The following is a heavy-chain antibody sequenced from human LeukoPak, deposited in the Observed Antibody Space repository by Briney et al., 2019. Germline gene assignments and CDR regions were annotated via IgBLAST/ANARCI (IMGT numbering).Heavy chain of an antibody. D-gene: IGHD6-19*01. CDR3: ARENNSGWYRKAAFDY. J-gene: IGHJ4*02. V-gene: IGHV1-2*02. CDR1: GYTLTGYY. Sequence: ASVKVSCKASGYTLTGYYMHWVRQAPGQGLEWMGWINPNGGGTNYAQKFQGRVTLTRDTSISTAYMEVSRLESDDTAAYYCARENNSGWYRKAAFDYWGQGTLVTVAS. CDR2: INPNGGGT.